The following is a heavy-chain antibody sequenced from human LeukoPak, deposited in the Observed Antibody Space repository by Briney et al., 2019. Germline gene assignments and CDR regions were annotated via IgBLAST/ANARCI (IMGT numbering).Heavy chain of an antibody. CDR2: IYYSGST. CDR1: GGSISSSSYY. D-gene: IGHD6-13*01. Sequence: SETLSLTCTVSGGSISSSSYYWGWIRQPPGKGLEWIGSIYYSGSTYYNPSLKSRVTISVDTSKNQFSLKLSSVTAADTAVYYCARDPDSSSWYRFDYWGQGTLVTVSS. CDR3: ARDPDSSSWYRFDY. V-gene: IGHV4-39*07. J-gene: IGHJ4*02.